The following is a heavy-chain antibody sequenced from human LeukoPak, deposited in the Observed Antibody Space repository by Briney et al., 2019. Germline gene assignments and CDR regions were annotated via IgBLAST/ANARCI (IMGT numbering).Heavy chain of an antibody. J-gene: IGHJ4*02. Sequence: SVKVSCKASGGTFSSYAISWVRQAPGQGLEWMGGIIPIFGTANYAQKFQGRVTITADESTSTAYMELSSLRSEDTAVYYCVRDGVGAPPFDYWGQGALVTVSS. V-gene: IGHV1-69*13. CDR2: IIPIFGTA. CDR3: VRDGVGAPPFDY. D-gene: IGHD1-26*01. CDR1: GGTFSSYA.